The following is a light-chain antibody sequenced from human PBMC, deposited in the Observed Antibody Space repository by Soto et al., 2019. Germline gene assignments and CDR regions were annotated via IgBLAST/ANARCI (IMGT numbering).Light chain of an antibody. Sequence: QSVLTQPPSASGSPGQSVTISCTGTSSDVGGYNYVSWYQQHPGKAPKLMIYEVSKRPSGVPDRFSGSKSGNTASLTVSGLQAEDEADYYCSSYAGSPLAVFGGGTQLTVL. CDR3: SSYAGSPLAV. CDR2: EVS. J-gene: IGLJ7*01. V-gene: IGLV2-8*01. CDR1: SSDVGGYNY.